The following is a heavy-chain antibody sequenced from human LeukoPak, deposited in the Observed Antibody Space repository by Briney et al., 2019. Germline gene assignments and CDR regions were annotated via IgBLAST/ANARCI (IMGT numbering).Heavy chain of an antibody. D-gene: IGHD2-2*01. CDR2: ISAYNGNT. CDR1: GYTFTSYG. Sequence: ASVKVSCKASGYTFTSYGISGVRQAPGQGLEWMGWISAYNGNTNYAQKLQGRVTMTTDTSTSTAYMELRSLRSDDTAVYYCARDTPEIVPRTDCSSTSCYDGFDYWGQGTLVTVSS. V-gene: IGHV1-18*01. J-gene: IGHJ4*02. CDR3: ARDTPEIVPRTDCSSTSCYDGFDY.